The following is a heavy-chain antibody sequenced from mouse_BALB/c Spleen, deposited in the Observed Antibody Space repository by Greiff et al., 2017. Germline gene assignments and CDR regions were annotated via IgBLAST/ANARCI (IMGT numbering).Heavy chain of an antibody. Sequence: QVQLQQSGAELAKPGASVKMSCKASGYTFTSYWMHWVKQRPGQGLEWIGYINPSTGYTEYNQKFKDKATLTADKSSSTAYMQLSSLTSEDSAVYYCAREDGSSPFDVWGAGTTVTVSS. D-gene: IGHD1-1*01. CDR1: GYTFTSYW. J-gene: IGHJ1*01. CDR3: AREDGSSPFDV. V-gene: IGHV1-7*01. CDR2: INPSTGYT.